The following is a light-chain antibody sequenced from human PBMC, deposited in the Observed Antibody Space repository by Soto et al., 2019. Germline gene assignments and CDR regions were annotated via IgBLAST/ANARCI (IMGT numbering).Light chain of an antibody. Sequence: EIVLTQSPATLSLSPGEGAAPSCRASQSVSRFLAWYQQKPGQAPRLLIYGASNRATGIPTRFSGSGSGTDFTLTISSLEAEDFALYYCHQRSTWPLTFGGGTKVEIK. CDR2: GAS. CDR1: QSVSRF. J-gene: IGKJ4*01. CDR3: HQRSTWPLT. V-gene: IGKV3-11*01.